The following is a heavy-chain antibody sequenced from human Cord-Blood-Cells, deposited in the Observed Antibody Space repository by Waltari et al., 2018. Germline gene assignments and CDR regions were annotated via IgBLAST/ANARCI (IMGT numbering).Heavy chain of an antibody. CDR2: ISYDGSNK. Sequence: QVQLVESGGGVVQPGRSLRLSCAASGFTFSSYAMHWVRQAPGKGLEWVAVISYDGSNKYYADSVKGRFTISRDNSKNTLYLQMNSLRAEDTAVYYCARDTFAGGVFDYWGQGTLVTVSS. D-gene: IGHD2-8*02. V-gene: IGHV3-30-3*01. CDR1: GFTFSSYA. CDR3: ARDTFAGGVFDY. J-gene: IGHJ4*02.